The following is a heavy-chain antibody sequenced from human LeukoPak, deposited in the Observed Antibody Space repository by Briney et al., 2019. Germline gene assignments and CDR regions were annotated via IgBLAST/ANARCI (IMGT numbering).Heavy chain of an antibody. CDR2: ISDSGSTA. Sequence: PGGSLRLSCAASGFTFSTSAMSWVRQAPGKGLEWVSGISDSGSTAFYADSVKGRFTSSRDNPKNTLYLQINSLRAEDTAVYYYAKDMQTWPRFPDYWGQGTLVTVSS. J-gene: IGHJ4*02. CDR1: GFTFSTSA. D-gene: IGHD5-12*01. V-gene: IGHV3-23*01. CDR3: AKDMQTWPRFPDY.